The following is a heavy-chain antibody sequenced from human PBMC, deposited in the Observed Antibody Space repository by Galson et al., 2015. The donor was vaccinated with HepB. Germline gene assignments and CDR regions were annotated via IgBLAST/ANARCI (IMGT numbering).Heavy chain of an antibody. CDR1: GFVFSRHG. CDR3: WMIGTDFDY. D-gene: IGHD2-21*01. V-gene: IGHV3-33*01. CDR2: VWYDGTKQ. J-gene: IGHJ4*02. Sequence: SLRLSCAASGFVFSRHGMHWARQAPGKGLEWVAVVWYDGTKQYYSESVEGRFTISRDNSKNMVYLQTNSLRVEDTAVYYCWMIGTDFDYWGQGTLVTVSS.